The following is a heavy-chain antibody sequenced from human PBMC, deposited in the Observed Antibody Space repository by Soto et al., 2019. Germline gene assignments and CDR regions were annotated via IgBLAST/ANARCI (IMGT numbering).Heavy chain of an antibody. D-gene: IGHD1-1*01. CDR3: ARDDKDNQLYYYAMDV. Sequence: RLEQSGAELKRPGASVKVSCKAARYTFTSYGISWVRQAPGQGLEWMGWINTYNGNTDYAQKFKDRVTMTTEKSTSTAYMELRSLRADDTAVYYCARDDKDNQLYYYAMDVWGQGTTVTVSS. CDR2: INTYNGNT. V-gene: IGHV1-18*01. J-gene: IGHJ6*02. CDR1: RYTFTSYG.